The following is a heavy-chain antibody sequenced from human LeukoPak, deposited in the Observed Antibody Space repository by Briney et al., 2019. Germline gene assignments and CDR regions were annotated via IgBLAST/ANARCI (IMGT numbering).Heavy chain of an antibody. D-gene: IGHD4-17*01. CDR3: ARSGFENYGDYVSYYMDV. CDR1: GASISGSGYY. J-gene: IGHJ6*03. CDR2: IYYSGST. V-gene: IGHV4-39*07. Sequence: PSETLSLTCAVSGASISGSGYYLGWIRQPPGKGLEWIGSIYYSGSTYYNPSLKSRVTISVDTSKNQFSLKLSSVTAADTAVYYCARSGFENYGDYVSYYMDVWGKGTTVTVSS.